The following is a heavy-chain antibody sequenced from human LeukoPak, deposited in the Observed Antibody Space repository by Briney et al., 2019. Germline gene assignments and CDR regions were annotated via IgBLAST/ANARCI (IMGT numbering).Heavy chain of an antibody. CDR2: MNPYSGNT. Sequence: GASVKVSCKASGYTFTSYDINWVRQATGQGLEWMGWMNPYSGNTGYVQKFQGRVTMTRDTSISTAYMKLSSLRSDDTAVYFCARGSSGSLGRDYWGQGTLVTVSS. CDR1: GYTFTSYD. J-gene: IGHJ4*02. D-gene: IGHD1-26*01. V-gene: IGHV1-8*01. CDR3: ARGSSGSLGRDY.